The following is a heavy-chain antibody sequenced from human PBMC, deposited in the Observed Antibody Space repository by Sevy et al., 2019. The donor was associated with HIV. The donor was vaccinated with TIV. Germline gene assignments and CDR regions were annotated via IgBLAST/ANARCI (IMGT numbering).Heavy chain of an antibody. CDR2: ISSSGSTI. CDR3: VRALDYYGRDV. Sequence: GGSLRLSCAASGFTFSDYYMSWIRQAPGKGLEWVSYISSSGSTIYYADSVKGRFTISRDNAKNSLYLQMNSLRAEDTGVYYCVRALDYYGRDVWGTGTTVTVSS. J-gene: IGHJ6*04. CDR1: GFTFSDYY. V-gene: IGHV3-11*01.